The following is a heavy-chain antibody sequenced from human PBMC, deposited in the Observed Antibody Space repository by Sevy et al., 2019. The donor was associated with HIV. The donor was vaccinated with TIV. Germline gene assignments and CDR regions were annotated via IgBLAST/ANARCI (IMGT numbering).Heavy chain of an antibody. V-gene: IGHV3-74*01. J-gene: IGHJ3*02. CDR3: ARVGGVVPAAFDI. Sequence: GGSLRLSCAASGFTFSSYWMHWVRQAPGKGLVWVSHINSDGSSTSYADSVKGRFTISRDNAKNTLYLQMNSLRAEDTAVYYCARVGGVVPAAFDIWGQGTMVTVSS. D-gene: IGHD2-2*01. CDR2: INSDGSST. CDR1: GFTFSSYW.